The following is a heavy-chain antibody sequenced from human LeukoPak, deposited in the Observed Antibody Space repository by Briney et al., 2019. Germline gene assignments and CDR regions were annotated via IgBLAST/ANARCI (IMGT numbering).Heavy chain of an antibody. V-gene: IGHV1-2*02. CDR3: ARDLGSGWHDAFDF. CDR2: INPNSGGT. J-gene: IGHJ3*01. Sequence: ASVKVSCKASGYTFTGYYMHWVRQAPGQGLEWMGWINPNSGGTNYAQRLQGRVTMTTDSSTTTAYMELRSLRSDDTAVYYCARDLGSGWHDAFDFWGQGTLVTVSS. CDR1: GYTFTGYY. D-gene: IGHD6-19*01.